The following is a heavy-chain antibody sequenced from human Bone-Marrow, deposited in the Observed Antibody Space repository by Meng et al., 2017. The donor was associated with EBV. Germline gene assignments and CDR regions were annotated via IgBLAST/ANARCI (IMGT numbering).Heavy chain of an antibody. Sequence: VQVVESGGGLIPPGGSLRLSWAASGFTVSSNYMSWVRQAPGKGLEWVSVIYSGGSTYYADSVKGRFTISRDNSKNTLYLQMNSLRAEDTAVYYCASAKYGGTIPIDYWGQGTLVTVSS. V-gene: IGHV3-53*01. CDR3: ASAKYGGTIPIDY. J-gene: IGHJ4*02. D-gene: IGHD4-23*01. CDR2: IYSGGST. CDR1: GFTVSSNY.